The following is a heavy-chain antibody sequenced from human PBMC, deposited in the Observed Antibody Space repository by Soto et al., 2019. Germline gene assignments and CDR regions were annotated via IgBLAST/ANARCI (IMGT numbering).Heavy chain of an antibody. D-gene: IGHD2-15*01. CDR1: GGSFSGYY. CDR2: INHSGST. V-gene: IGHV4-34*01. Sequence: PSETLSLTCAVYGGSFSGYYWSWIRQPPGKGLEWIGEINHSGSTNYNPSLKSRVTISVDTSKNQFSLKLSSVTAADTAVYYCARPEKREDYYYYYMDVWGKGTTVTVSS. CDR3: ARPEKREDYYYYYMDV. J-gene: IGHJ6*03.